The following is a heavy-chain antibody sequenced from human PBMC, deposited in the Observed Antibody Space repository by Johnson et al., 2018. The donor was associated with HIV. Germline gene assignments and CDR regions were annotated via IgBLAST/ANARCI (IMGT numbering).Heavy chain of an antibody. Sequence: VQLVESGGGLIQPGGSLRLSCAASGFTVSTNYMSWVRQAPGKGLEWVSIIYSGGSTYYADPVKGRFTISRDDSKKTEYLKMNRLRAEDTALYYCARDRGIVVAYDAFDIWGQGTMVTVSS. CDR1: GFTVSTNY. J-gene: IGHJ3*02. D-gene: IGHD3-22*01. V-gene: IGHV3-53*01. CDR3: ARDRGIVVAYDAFDI. CDR2: IYSGGST.